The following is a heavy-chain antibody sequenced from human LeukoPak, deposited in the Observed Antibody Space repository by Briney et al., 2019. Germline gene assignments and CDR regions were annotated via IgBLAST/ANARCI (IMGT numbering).Heavy chain of an antibody. V-gene: IGHV3-7*03. D-gene: IGHD1-26*01. CDR2: IKQDGGQI. CDR3: AREEVGAIDY. Sequence: HPGGSLRLSCAASEFTFSSYWMSWVRQAPGKGLEWVANIKQDGGQIYYLESVKGRFTISRDNAKNSLYLQMNSLRAEDTAVYYCAREEVGAIDYWGQGTLVTVSS. CDR1: EFTFSSYW. J-gene: IGHJ4*02.